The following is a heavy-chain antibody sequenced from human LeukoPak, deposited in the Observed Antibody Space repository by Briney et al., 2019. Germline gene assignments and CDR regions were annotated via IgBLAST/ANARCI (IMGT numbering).Heavy chain of an antibody. CDR2: ISSSSSYI. CDR3: ARVMEIYGGYAVSDY. Sequence: PGGSLRLSCAASGFTFSSYSMNWVRQAPGKGLEWVSSISSSSSYIYYADSVKGRFTISRDNAKNSLYLQMSSLRAEDTAVYYCARVMEIYGGYAVSDYWGQGTLVTVSS. V-gene: IGHV3-21*01. D-gene: IGHD5-12*01. CDR1: GFTFSSYS. J-gene: IGHJ4*02.